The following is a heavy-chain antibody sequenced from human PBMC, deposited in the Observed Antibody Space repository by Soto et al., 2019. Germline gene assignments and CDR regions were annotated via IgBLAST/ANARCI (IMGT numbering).Heavy chain of an antibody. J-gene: IGHJ4*02. CDR1: GFTFSDYA. CDR3: TKLTRYSSSSWLLDS. D-gene: IGHD6-6*01. Sequence: GGSLRLSFSASGFTFSDYAMNWVRQAPGKGLEWVSAISGSGGDTYYADSVKGRFTISRDNSKNTLYLQMNSLRADDTAVYYCTKLTRYSSSSWLLDSWGQGTLVTVSS. CDR2: ISGSGGDT. V-gene: IGHV3-23*01.